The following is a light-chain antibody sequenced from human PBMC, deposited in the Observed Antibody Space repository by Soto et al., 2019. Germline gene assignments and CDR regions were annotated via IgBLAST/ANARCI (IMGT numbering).Light chain of an antibody. CDR1: QSVSSN. J-gene: IGKJ1*01. CDR2: DAS. Sequence: EIVMTQSPATLSVSPGERVTLSCRASQSVSSNLAWYQQKPGQVPRLLIYDASTRATGVPARFSGSGSGTEFTLTISSLQSEDCAVSYCQQYNAWRTFGQGTKVEIK. V-gene: IGKV3-15*01. CDR3: QQYNAWRT.